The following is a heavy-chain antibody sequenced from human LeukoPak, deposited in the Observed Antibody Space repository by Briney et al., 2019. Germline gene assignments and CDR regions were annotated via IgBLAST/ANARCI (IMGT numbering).Heavy chain of an antibody. Sequence: GGSLRLSCAASGFTFSSYSMNWVRQAPGKGLEWVSSISSSSSYIYYADSVKGRFTISRDNAKNSLYLQMNSLRAEDPAVYYCASITMVRGVNGWFDPWGQGTLVTVSS. CDR2: ISSSSSYI. CDR1: GFTFSSYS. D-gene: IGHD3-10*01. J-gene: IGHJ5*02. CDR3: ASITMVRGVNGWFDP. V-gene: IGHV3-21*01.